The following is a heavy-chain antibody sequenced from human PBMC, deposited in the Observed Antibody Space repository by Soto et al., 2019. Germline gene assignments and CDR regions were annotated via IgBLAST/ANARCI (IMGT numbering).Heavy chain of an antibody. CDR1: GFTFSSYA. Sequence: EVQLLESGGGLVQPGGSLRLSCAASGFTFSSYAMSWVRQAPGKGLEWVPAISGSGGSTYYADSVKGRFTISRDNSKNTLWLQMNSLRAEDTAVYYCANDSRGSYSRGFYDYWGQGTLVTVSS. V-gene: IGHV3-23*01. CDR3: ANDSRGSYSRGFYDY. CDR2: ISGSGGST. D-gene: IGHD1-26*01. J-gene: IGHJ4*02.